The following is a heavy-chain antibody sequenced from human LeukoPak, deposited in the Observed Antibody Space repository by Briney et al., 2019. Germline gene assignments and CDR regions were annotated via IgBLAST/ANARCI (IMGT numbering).Heavy chain of an antibody. D-gene: IGHD4-17*01. J-gene: IGHJ4*02. CDR2: IYYSGST. Sequence: SETLSLTCTVSPYSINSHNYWGWIRQPPGKGLEWIGSIYYSGSTYYNPSLKSRVTISVDTSKNQFSLKLSSVTAADTAVYFCAGDYGDYYFDYWGQGTLVTVSS. V-gene: IGHV4-38-2*02. CDR3: AGDYGDYYFDY. CDR1: PYSINSHNY.